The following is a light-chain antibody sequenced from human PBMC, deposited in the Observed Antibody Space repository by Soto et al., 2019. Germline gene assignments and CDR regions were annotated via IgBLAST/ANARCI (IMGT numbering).Light chain of an antibody. CDR1: QSVSSS. Sequence: IVVAQPPATLSLSPGERVTLSCRSSQSVSSSLAWYQQKPGQAPRLLIYHASIRAAGIPDRFSGSGSGTDFTLTISRLEPEDFAVYYCQQYGSSCTFGQGRRLEIK. CDR2: HAS. CDR3: QQYGSSCT. J-gene: IGKJ5*01. V-gene: IGKV3-20*01.